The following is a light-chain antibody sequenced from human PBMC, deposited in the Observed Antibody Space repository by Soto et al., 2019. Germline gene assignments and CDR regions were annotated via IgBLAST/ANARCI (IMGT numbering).Light chain of an antibody. Sequence: DIVMTQSPDSLAVSLGERATINCKSSQSVLSTSNNKNYLVWYQQKPGQPPKLLIYWASTRESGVPDRFSGSGSGTDFTLTISSLQAEDVAVYFWHQYYVLPWTFGQGTKVEIK. CDR3: HQYYVLPWT. CDR2: WAS. CDR1: QSVLSTSNNKNY. V-gene: IGKV4-1*01. J-gene: IGKJ1*01.